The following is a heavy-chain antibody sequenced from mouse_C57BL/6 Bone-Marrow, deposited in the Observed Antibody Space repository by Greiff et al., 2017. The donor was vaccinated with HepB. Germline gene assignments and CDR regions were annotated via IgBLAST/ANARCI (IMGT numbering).Heavy chain of an antibody. CDR2: ISSGSSTI. V-gene: IGHV5-17*01. Sequence: EVQLVESGGGLVKPGGSLKLSCAASGFTFSDYGMHWVRQAPEKGLEWVAYISSGSSTIYYADTVKGRFTISRDNAKNTLFLQMTSLRSEDTAMYYCARRCPYYGSSPYYFDYWGQGTTLTVSS. J-gene: IGHJ2*01. CDR3: ARRCPYYGSSPYYFDY. CDR1: GFTFSDYG. D-gene: IGHD1-1*01.